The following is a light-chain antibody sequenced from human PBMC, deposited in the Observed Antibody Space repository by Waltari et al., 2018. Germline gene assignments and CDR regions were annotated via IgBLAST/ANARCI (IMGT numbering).Light chain of an antibody. V-gene: IGKV3-11*01. CDR1: QSISNY. CDR2: DTS. Sequence: DIDLTQSPATLSFSPGERAPLSCRASQSISNYLAWYQQKPGQAPRLLIYDTSNRDTGIPARFSGSGFGTDFTLTISSLEPEDFAVYYCQQRRNWPLTFGGGTKVEIK. J-gene: IGKJ4*01. CDR3: QQRRNWPLT.